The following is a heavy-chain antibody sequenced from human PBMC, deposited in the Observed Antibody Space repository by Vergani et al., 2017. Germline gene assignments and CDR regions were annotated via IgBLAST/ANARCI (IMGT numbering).Heavy chain of an antibody. V-gene: IGHV1-2*02. CDR3: TRGWYYDIIAYWAY. CDR2: INPNSGGT. Sequence: QVQLVQSGAEVKKPGASVKVSCKASGYTFTGYYMHWVRQAPGQGLEWMGWINPNSGGTNYAQKFQGRVTMTRDTSISTAYMELSSLRSEDTAVYYCTRGWYYDIIAYWAYWGQGTLVTVSS. CDR1: GYTFTGYY. J-gene: IGHJ4*02. D-gene: IGHD3-22*01.